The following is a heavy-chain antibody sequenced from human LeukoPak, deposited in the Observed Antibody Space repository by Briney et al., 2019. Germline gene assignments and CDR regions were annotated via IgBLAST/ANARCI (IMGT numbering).Heavy chain of an antibody. D-gene: IGHD4-17*01. CDR1: GGSVSSGSYY. Sequence: PSETLSLTCTVSGGSVSSGSYYWSWIRQPPGKGLEWIGYIYYSGSTNYNPSLKSRVTISVDTSKNQFSLKLSSVTAADTAVYYCARGDGDYRRGTYYYGMDVWGQGTTVTVSS. J-gene: IGHJ6*02. CDR2: IYYSGST. V-gene: IGHV4-61*01. CDR3: ARGDGDYRRGTYYYGMDV.